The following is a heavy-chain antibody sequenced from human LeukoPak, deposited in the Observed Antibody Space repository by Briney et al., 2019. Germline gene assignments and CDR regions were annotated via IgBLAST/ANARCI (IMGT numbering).Heavy chain of an antibody. Sequence: GVSVTVSCKSSLYTFTPYYIHWLRPAPGQAPEWLGWIKPDSGSSHYAQKFQGRVTMTRDTSSNSAYMDLTRLKSDVTAVYSCARARVPIAVAGLYYFDYWGQGALVTVSS. CDR1: LYTFTPYY. V-gene: IGHV1-2*02. CDR3: ARARVPIAVAGLYYFDY. CDR2: IKPDSGSS. J-gene: IGHJ4*02. D-gene: IGHD6-19*01.